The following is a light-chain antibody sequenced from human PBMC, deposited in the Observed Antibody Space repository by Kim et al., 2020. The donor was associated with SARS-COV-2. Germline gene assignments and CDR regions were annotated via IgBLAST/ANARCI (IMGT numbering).Light chain of an antibody. J-gene: IGKJ5*01. CDR2: GAS. Sequence: ASVGDRVTITCRASQNIGHYLNWYQRKPGKAPHVLIYGASNLQNGVPSRFSGSGSGTEFTLTVNSLQPEDFATYYCQQTYSIPITFGQGTRLEIK. CDR1: QNIGHY. CDR3: QQTYSIPIT. V-gene: IGKV1-39*01.